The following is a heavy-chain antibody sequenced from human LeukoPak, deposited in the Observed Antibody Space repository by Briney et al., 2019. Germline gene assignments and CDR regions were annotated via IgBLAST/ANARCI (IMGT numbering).Heavy chain of an antibody. J-gene: IGHJ5*02. V-gene: IGHV1-46*01. CDR1: GYSSTSHY. Sequence: ASVKVSCKASGYSSTSHYMHWVRQAPEQGLEWMGVINPRGTATIYAEKFKGRIILTRDMSTTTDCMELSSLKSDDTAVYYCARDNSMHERGWWFGPWGQGTLVTVSS. CDR3: ARDNSMHERGWWFGP. D-gene: IGHD4-23*01. CDR2: INPRGTAT.